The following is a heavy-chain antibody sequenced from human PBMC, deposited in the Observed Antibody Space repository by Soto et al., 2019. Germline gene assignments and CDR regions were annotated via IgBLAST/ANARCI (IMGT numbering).Heavy chain of an antibody. Sequence: GESLKISCNGSGYIFTSYWIGWVRQMPGKGLEWMGIIYPGDSDTRYSPSFQGQVTISADKSISTAYLQWSSLKASDTAMYYCARHYSRVRGVNWVWFDPWGQGTLVTVSS. V-gene: IGHV5-51*01. CDR1: GYIFTSYW. D-gene: IGHD3-10*01. CDR3: ARHYSRVRGVNWVWFDP. J-gene: IGHJ5*02. CDR2: IYPGDSDT.